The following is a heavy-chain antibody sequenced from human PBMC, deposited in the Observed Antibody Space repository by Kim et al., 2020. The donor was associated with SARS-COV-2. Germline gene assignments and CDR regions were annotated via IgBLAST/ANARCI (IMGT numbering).Heavy chain of an antibody. Sequence: SVKVSCKASGGTFSSYAISWVRQAPGQGLEWMGGIIPIFGTANYAQKFQGRVTITADESTSTAYMELSSLRSEDTAVYYCAREGLERDPYYDSSGYYRMSGLDYWGQGTLVTVSS. CDR3: AREGLERDPYYDSSGYYRMSGLDY. D-gene: IGHD3-22*01. CDR2: IIPIFGTA. J-gene: IGHJ4*02. CDR1: GGTFSSYA. V-gene: IGHV1-69*13.